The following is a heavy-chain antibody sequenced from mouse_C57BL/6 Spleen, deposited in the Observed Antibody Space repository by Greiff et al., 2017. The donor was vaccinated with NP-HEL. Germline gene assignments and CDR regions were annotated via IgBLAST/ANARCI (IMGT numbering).Heavy chain of an antibody. D-gene: IGHD2-5*01. J-gene: IGHJ4*01. CDR2: INPGSGGT. Sequence: VQLQHSGAELVRPGTSVKVSCKASGYAFTNYLIEWVKQRPGQGLEWIGVINPGSGGTNYNEKFKGKATLTADKSSSTAYMQLSSLTSEDSAVYFCARRGGYYSNYEGAMDYWGQGTSVTVSS. V-gene: IGHV1-54*01. CDR1: GYAFTNYL. CDR3: ARRGGYYSNYEGAMDY.